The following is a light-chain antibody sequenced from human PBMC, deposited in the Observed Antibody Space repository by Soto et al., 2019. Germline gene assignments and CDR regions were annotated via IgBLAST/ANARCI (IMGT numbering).Light chain of an antibody. J-gene: IGKJ2*01. Sequence: EIVMTQSPATLSVSPGERATLSCRASRSVGRNLAWYQQTRAQAPRLLMFDASTRATGIPARFSGSGSGTDFTLTISSLQSEDSAIYYCQQYGSSPPYTFGQGTKVDIK. V-gene: IGKV3-15*01. CDR3: QQYGSSPPYT. CDR1: RSVGRN. CDR2: DAS.